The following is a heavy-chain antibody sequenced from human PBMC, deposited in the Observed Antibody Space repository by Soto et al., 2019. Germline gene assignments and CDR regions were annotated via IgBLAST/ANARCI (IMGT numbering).Heavy chain of an antibody. J-gene: IGHJ6*02. CDR3: ASRAMVRGGGGMDV. CDR2: ISSSGSTI. CDR1: GFTFSSYE. V-gene: IGHV3-48*03. Sequence: GGSLRLSCAASGFTFSSYEMNWVRQAPGKGLEWVSYISSSGSTIYYADSVKGRFTISRDNAKNSLYLQMNSLRAEDTAVYYCASRAMVRGGGGMDVWGQGTTVTVSS. D-gene: IGHD3-10*01.